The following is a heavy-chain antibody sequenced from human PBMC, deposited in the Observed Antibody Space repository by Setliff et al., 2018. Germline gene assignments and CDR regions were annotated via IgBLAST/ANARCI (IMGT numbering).Heavy chain of an antibody. CDR3: ARARSLDFDY. CDR2: IYSSGST. Sequence: KLRKTLSLTCTVSGDTLSVYYWSWVRQSPGQGLEWIGYIYSSGSTNYNPSLESRVTILIDKSKNQFSLNLTSVTAADTAVYYCARARSLDFDYWGQGMLVTVSS. CDR1: GDTLSVYY. V-gene: IGHV4-4*08. J-gene: IGHJ4*02.